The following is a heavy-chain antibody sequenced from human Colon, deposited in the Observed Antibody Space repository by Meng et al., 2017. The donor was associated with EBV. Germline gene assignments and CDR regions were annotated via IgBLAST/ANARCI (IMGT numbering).Heavy chain of an antibody. CDR2: IGHSGFT. J-gene: IGHJ5*02. V-gene: IGHV4-39*01. D-gene: IGHD3-3*01. CDR3: ARQTGRLGDFLAWFDP. CDR1: XGSISTSGYY. Sequence: QSQLQESGPGLVKPSGXXXXXCXGFXGSISTSGYYWGWIRQPPGKGLEWIGSIGHSGFTYYTPSLKSRVAVSLDTSKNQFSLKLSSVTAADTAVYYCARQTGRLGDFLAWFDPWGQGTLVTVSS.